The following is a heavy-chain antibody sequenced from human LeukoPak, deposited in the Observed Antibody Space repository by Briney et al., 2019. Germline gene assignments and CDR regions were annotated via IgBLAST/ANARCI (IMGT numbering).Heavy chain of an antibody. V-gene: IGHV1-18*01. CDR1: GYTFTNYG. D-gene: IGHD4-17*01. CDR2: ISGFNGNT. Sequence: ASVKVSCKASGYTFTNYGMSWVRQAPGQGLEWMGWISGFNGNTNYTQKLQGRVTMTTDTSTSTAYMELRSLRSDDTAVYYCARVNWNDGDYGDYFDYWGQGTLVTVSS. J-gene: IGHJ4*02. CDR3: ARVNWNDGDYGDYFDY.